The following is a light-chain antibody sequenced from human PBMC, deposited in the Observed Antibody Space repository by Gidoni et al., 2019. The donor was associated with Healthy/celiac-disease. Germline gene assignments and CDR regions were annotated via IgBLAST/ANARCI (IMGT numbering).Light chain of an antibody. J-gene: IGLJ2*01. Sequence: QSALTQPASVSGSPGQSLTISCTGTSSDVGGYNYVSWYQQHPGKAPKLRIYEVSNRPSGVYNRYSGSKYGNTASLTICGLQAEDEADDYCSSYTSSSTLVFGGGTKLTVL. CDR3: SSYTSSSTLV. CDR2: EVS. V-gene: IGLV2-14*01. CDR1: SSDVGGYNY.